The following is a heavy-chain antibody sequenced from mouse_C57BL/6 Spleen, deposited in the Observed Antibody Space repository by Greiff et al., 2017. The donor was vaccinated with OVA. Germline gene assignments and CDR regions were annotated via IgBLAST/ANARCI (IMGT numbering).Heavy chain of an antibody. CDR1: GYSITSGYD. D-gene: IGHD2-5*01. V-gene: IGHV3-1*01. J-gene: IGHJ3*01. CDR2: ISYSGST. CDR3: ARGSNGFAY. Sequence: EVKLQESGPGMVKPSQSLSLTCTVTGYSITSGYDWHLIRHTPGNKLEWMGYISYSGSTNYNPSLKSRISITHDTSKNHFFLKLNSVTTEDTATYYCARGSNGFAYWGQGTLLTVSA.